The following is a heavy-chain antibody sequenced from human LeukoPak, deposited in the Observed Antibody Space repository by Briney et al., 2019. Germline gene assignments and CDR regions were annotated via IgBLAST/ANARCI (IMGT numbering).Heavy chain of an antibody. CDR2: ISGSGGST. CDR3: AKDQTILGAFDI. V-gene: IGHV3-23*01. CDR1: GFNFSSYA. J-gene: IGHJ3*02. D-gene: IGHD3-3*01. Sequence: PGGSLRLSCAASGFNFSSYAMGWVRQAPGKGLEWVSAISGSGGSTYYADSVKGRFTISRDNSKNTLYLQMNSLRAEDTAVYYCAKDQTILGAFDIWGQGTMVTVSS.